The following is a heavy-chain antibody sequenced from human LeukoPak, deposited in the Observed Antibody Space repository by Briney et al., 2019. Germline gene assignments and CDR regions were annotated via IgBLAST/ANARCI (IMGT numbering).Heavy chain of an antibody. J-gene: IGHJ4*02. CDR1: GFTFSSYG. Sequence: GRSLRLSCAASGFTFSSYGMHWVRQAPGKGLEWVAVISYDGSNKYYADSVKGRFTISRDNSKNTLYLQMNSLRAEDTAVYYCARIAVAGLYYFDYWGQGTLVTVSS. CDR2: ISYDGSNK. CDR3: ARIAVAGLYYFDY. D-gene: IGHD6-19*01. V-gene: IGHV3-30*03.